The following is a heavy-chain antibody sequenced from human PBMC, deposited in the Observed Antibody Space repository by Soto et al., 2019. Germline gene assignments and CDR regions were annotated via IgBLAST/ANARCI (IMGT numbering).Heavy chain of an antibody. Sequence: QVQLVESGGGVVQPGRSLRLSCAASGFTFSNYAMHWVRQAPGKGLECVAVISYNGGNRFYRDYVKGRFTICRDNPKNTVDLPTGSLRNEDAGVYYGARGEREDTGVVIGVRPGEYGVDVWGQGTTVTVSS. CDR1: GFTFSNYA. V-gene: IGHV3-30*04. CDR3: ARGEREDTGVVIGVRPGEYGVDV. J-gene: IGHJ6*02. CDR2: ISYNGGNR. D-gene: IGHD2-15*01.